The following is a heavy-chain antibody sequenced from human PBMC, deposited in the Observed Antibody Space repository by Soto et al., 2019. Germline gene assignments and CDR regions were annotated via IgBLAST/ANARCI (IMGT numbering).Heavy chain of an antibody. CDR1: GGSFSGYY. CDR3: VRHYCDGGNCYQFDH. J-gene: IGHJ4*02. Sequence: SETLSLTCAVYGGSFSGYYWSWIRQPPGKGLEWIGEINHSGSTNYNPSLKSRATVSVDTSKNQFSLKLISVTAADTAVYYCVRHYCDGGNCYQFDHWGQGTPVTVSS. D-gene: IGHD2-15*01. CDR2: INHSGST. V-gene: IGHV4-34*01.